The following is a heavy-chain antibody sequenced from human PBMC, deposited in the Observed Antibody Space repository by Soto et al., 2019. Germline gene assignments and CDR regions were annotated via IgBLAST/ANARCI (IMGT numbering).Heavy chain of an antibody. J-gene: IGHJ4*02. V-gene: IGHV3-23*01. Sequence: GSLRLSCAASGFTFSSYAMSWVRQAPGKGLEWVSAISGSGGSTYYADSVKGRFTISRDNSKNTLYLQMNSLRAEDTAVYYCAKDLRWRSSGYYYGDYWGQGTLVTVSS. D-gene: IGHD3-22*01. CDR2: ISGSGGST. CDR3: AKDLRWRSSGYYYGDY. CDR1: GFTFSSYA.